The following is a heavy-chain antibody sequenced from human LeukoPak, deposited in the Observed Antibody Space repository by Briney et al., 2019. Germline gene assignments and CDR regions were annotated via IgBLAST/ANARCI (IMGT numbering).Heavy chain of an antibody. CDR2: IYHSGTT. CDR3: ARDLGIRDWFDP. D-gene: IGHD1-14*01. J-gene: IGHJ5*02. V-gene: IGHV4-38-2*02. Sequence: PSETLSLTCTVSGYSISSGYFWGWIRQPPGKGLEWIGSIYHSGTTYYNPSLKSRVTISVDTSKNQFSLKLTSVTAADTAVYYCARDLGIRDWFDPWGQGTLVTVSS. CDR1: GYSISSGYF.